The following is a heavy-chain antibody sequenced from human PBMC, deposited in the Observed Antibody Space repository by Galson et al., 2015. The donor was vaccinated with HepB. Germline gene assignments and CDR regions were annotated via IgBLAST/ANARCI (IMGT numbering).Heavy chain of an antibody. V-gene: IGHV4-61*01. D-gene: IGHD3-16*02. Sequence: QVQLQESGPGLVKPSETLSLTCTVSGGSVSSGSYYWSWIRQPPGKGLEWIGYIYYSGSTNYNPSLKSRVTISVDTSKNQFSLKLSSVTAADTAVYYCAREAPLGELSVRYFQHWGQGTLVTVSS. J-gene: IGHJ1*01. CDR2: IYYSGST. CDR3: AREAPLGELSVRYFQH. CDR1: GGSVSSGSYY.